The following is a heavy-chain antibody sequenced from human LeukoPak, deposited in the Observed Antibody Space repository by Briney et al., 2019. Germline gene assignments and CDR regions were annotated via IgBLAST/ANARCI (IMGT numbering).Heavy chain of an antibody. J-gene: IGHJ4*02. V-gene: IGHV3-23*01. CDR1: GITFSSHA. Sequence: PGGSLGLSCIASGITFSSHAMTWVRQAPGKGLEWVSAISGSGGSTYYADSVKGRFTISRDNSKNTLYLQMNSLRAEDTAVYYCAKEWKQLVFDYWGQGTLVTVSS. CDR2: ISGSGGST. D-gene: IGHD6-6*01. CDR3: AKEWKQLVFDY.